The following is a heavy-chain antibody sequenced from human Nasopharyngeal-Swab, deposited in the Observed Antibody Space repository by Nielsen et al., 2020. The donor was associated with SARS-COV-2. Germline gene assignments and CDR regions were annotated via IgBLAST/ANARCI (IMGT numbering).Heavy chain of an antibody. CDR2: INWNSDR. CDR1: GFTFDDYA. CDR3: AKEINSFDYYYYTMDV. Sequence: SLKISCAASGFTFDDYAMHWVRQAPGKGLEWVSSINWNSDRVYADSVRGRFTISRDNAKNSLYLQMNSLRPKDTALYYCAKEINSFDYYYYTMDVWGQGTTVTVSS. D-gene: IGHD3-3*02. J-gene: IGHJ6*02. V-gene: IGHV3-9*01.